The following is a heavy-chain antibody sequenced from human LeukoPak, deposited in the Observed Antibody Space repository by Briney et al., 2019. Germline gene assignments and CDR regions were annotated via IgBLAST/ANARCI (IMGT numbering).Heavy chain of an antibody. J-gene: IGHJ5*02. Sequence: ASAKVSCKASGYTSRSYGFSWVPQAPGQGLEWMGWITAYNGKTDYAQKPQGRVTMTTDTSTSTAYMELRSLRSYDTPVYYCARVQSSGWYGGLDPWGQGSLVTVSS. CDR1: GYTSRSYG. CDR3: ARVQSSGWYGGLDP. D-gene: IGHD6-19*01. CDR2: ITAYNGKT. V-gene: IGHV1-18*01.